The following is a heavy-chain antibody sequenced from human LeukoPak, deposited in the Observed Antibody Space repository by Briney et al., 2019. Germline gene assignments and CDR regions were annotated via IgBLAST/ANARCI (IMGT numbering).Heavy chain of an antibody. J-gene: IGHJ4*02. Sequence: PGGSLRLSCAASGFTFTNYWMSWVRQAPGKGLELVANIKQDRSEKYYVDSVKGRFTISRDNAKNSLYLQMNSPRAEDTALYYCARVPPDDYGDYYYFDYWGQGTLVTVSS. CDR1: GFTFTNYW. CDR3: ARVPPDDYGDYYYFDY. CDR2: IKQDRSEK. D-gene: IGHD4-17*01. V-gene: IGHV3-7*03.